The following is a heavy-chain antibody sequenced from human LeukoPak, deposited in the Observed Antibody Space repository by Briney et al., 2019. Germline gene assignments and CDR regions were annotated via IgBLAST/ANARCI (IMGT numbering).Heavy chain of an antibody. V-gene: IGHV4-39*01. D-gene: IGHD3-10*01. CDR1: GYSISSSSYY. J-gene: IGHJ4*02. CDR2: IYYSGST. CDR3: ASNLWFGELSPNYFDY. Sequence: SETLSLTCTVSGYSISSSSYYWGWIRQPPGKGLEWIGSIYYSGSTYYNPSLKSRVTISVDTSKNQFSLKLSSVTAADTAVYYCASNLWFGELSPNYFDYWGQGTLVTVSS.